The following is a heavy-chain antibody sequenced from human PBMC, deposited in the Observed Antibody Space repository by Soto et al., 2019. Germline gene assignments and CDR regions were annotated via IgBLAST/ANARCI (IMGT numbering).Heavy chain of an antibody. J-gene: IGHJ6*02. CDR3: LRGTVTHYFYCGMDD. CDR2: ISYDGSNK. V-gene: IGHV3-30-3*01. Sequence: PGGSLRLSCAASGFIFSSYAVHWVRQAPGKGLEWVAVISYDGSNKYYADSVKGRFTISRDNSKNTLYLQMNSLRAEDPAVYFYLRGTVTHYFYCGMDDRGQGSTVTDFS. D-gene: IGHD4-17*01. CDR1: GFIFSSYA.